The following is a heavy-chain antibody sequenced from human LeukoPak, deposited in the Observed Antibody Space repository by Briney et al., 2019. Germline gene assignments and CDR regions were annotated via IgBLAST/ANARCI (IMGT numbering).Heavy chain of an antibody. CDR1: GFTFSSYS. CDR3: ARDSQYCSSTSCPRGWFDP. CDR2: ISSSSSYI. D-gene: IGHD2-2*01. V-gene: IGHV3-21*01. Sequence: GGSLRLSCAASGFTFSSYSMNWVRQAPGKGLEWVSSISSSSSYIYYADSVKGRFTISRDNAKNSLYLQMNSLRAEDTAVYYCARDSQYCSSTSCPRGWFDPWGQGTLVTASS. J-gene: IGHJ5*02.